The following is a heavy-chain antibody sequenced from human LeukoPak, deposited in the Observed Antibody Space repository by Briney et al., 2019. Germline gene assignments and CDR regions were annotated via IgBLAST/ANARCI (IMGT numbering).Heavy chain of an antibody. CDR2: LNPNSGNT. CDR1: GFTFPIYD. J-gene: IGHJ6*02. D-gene: IGHD1-1*01. V-gene: IGHV1-8*01. Sequence: ASVQGSCHASGFTFPIYDINWVRPATGQGLEWMGWLNPNSGNTGYAQKFQGRVTMTRNTSISTAYMELSSLRSEDTAVYYCARGLYNYYYYYGMDVWGQGTTVTVSS. CDR3: ARGLYNYYYYYGMDV.